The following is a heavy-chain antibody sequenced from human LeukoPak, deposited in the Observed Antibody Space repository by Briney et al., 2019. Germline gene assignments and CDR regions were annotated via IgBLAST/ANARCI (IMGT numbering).Heavy chain of an antibody. CDR1: GFTFSNAW. Sequence: GGSLRLSCAASGFTFSNAWMNWVRQAPGKGLEWVSYISSSGMTKYYAVSVKGRFTMSRDNAKNSLYLQLNSLRAEDTAVYYCARDGRSRGLSHVNFDYWGQGILVTVSS. CDR2: ISSSGMTK. J-gene: IGHJ4*02. D-gene: IGHD3-16*02. V-gene: IGHV3-48*04. CDR3: ARDGRSRGLSHVNFDY.